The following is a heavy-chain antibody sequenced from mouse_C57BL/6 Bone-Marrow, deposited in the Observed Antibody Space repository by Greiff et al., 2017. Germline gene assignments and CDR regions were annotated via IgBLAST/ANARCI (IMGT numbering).Heavy chain of an antibody. J-gene: IGHJ2*01. D-gene: IGHD2-14*01. Sequence: QVQLQQPGAELVRPGSSVKLTCKASGYTFTSYWMDWVKQRPGQGLEWIGNIYPSDSETHYNQKFKDKATLTVNKSSSTAYMQLSSLTSEDSAVYYCARSIGDYWGQVTTLTVSS. CDR3: ARSIGDY. CDR2: IYPSDSET. V-gene: IGHV1-61*01. CDR1: GYTFTSYW.